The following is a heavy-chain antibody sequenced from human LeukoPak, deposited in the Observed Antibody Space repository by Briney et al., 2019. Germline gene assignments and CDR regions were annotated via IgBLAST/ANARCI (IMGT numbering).Heavy chain of an antibody. CDR1: GYTFTGYY. CDR3: ARVRAAAGTRANAFDI. Sequence: ASVKVSCKASGYTFTGYYMHWVRQAPGQGLEWMGWINPNSGGTNYAQKFQGRVTMTSDTSISTAYMELSRLRSDDTAVYYCARVRAAAGTRANAFDIWGQGTMVTVSS. D-gene: IGHD6-13*01. V-gene: IGHV1-2*02. CDR2: INPNSGGT. J-gene: IGHJ3*02.